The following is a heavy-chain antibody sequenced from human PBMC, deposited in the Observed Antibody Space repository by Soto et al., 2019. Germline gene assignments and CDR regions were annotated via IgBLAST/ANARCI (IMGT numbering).Heavy chain of an antibody. J-gene: IGHJ4*02. CDR3: ARRSLDYDILTGYPPSGESFDY. CDR1: GYSFTSYW. Sequence: GESLKISCKGSGYSFTSYWISWVRQMPGKGLEWMGRIDPSDSYINYSPSFQGHVTISADKSISTAYLQWSSLKASDTAMYYCARRSLDYDILTGYPPSGESFDYWGQGTLVTVSS. D-gene: IGHD3-9*01. CDR2: IDPSDSYI. V-gene: IGHV5-10-1*01.